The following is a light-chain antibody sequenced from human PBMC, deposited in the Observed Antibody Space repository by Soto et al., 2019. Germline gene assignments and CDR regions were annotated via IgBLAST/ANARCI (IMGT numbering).Light chain of an antibody. CDR1: SSDIGGYNY. CDR2: EVT. CDR3: SSYTSSNTLV. Sequence: QSALTQPASVSGSPGPSITISCNGGSSDIGGYNYVSWFQQHPGKAPKLMIYEVTNRPSGVSNRFSGSKSGSTASLTISGLQAEDEADYYCSSYTSSNTLVFGTGTKLTVL. J-gene: IGLJ1*01. V-gene: IGLV2-14*01.